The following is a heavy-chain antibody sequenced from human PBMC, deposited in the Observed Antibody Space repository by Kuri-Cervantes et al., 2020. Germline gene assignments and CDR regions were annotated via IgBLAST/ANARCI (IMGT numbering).Heavy chain of an antibody. D-gene: IGHD2-21*01. CDR3: ARALGGAYSRGIDY. CDR2: INHSGST. J-gene: IGHJ4*02. V-gene: IGHV4-34*01. CDR1: GGSFSGYY. Sequence: SETLSLTCAVYGGSFSGYYWSWIRQPPGKGLEWIGEINHSGSTNYNPSLKSRVTMSVDTSKNQFSLKMSSVTAADTAVYYCARALGGAYSRGIDYWGQGTLVTVSS.